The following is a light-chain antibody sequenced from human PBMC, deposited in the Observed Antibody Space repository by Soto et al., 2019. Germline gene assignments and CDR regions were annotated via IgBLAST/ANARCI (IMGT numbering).Light chain of an antibody. V-gene: IGKV3-20*01. CDR2: GVS. CDR3: HHNAFSPLT. Sequence: IVLTQSPDTLSLSPGERATLSCRASQSITSRYLAWYQWRPGRPPRLLIYGVSNRATGIPDRFSGGGSGTDFTLIISRLEPEDFAVYYCHHNAFSPLTFGGGTRIEIK. CDR1: QSITSRY. J-gene: IGKJ4*01.